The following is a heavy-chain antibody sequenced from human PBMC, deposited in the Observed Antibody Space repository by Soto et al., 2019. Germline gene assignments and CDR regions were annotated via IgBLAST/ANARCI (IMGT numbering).Heavy chain of an antibody. D-gene: IGHD3-22*01. CDR2: IIPILGIA. CDR3: ARDRPPQYYYDSSGPFDP. Sequence: QVQLVQSGAEVKKPGSSVKVSCKASGGTFSSYTISWVRQAPGQGLEWMGRIIPILGIANYAQKFQGRVTITADKXTXTXXMELSSLRSEDTAVYYCARDRPPQYYYDSSGPFDPWGQGTLVTVSS. CDR1: GGTFSSYT. J-gene: IGHJ5*02. V-gene: IGHV1-69*08.